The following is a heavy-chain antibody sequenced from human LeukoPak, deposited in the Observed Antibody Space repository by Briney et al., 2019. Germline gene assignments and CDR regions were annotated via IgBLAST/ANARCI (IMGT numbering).Heavy chain of an antibody. CDR2: MNPNSGNT. J-gene: IGHJ5*02. CDR1: GYTFTSYG. D-gene: IGHD3-3*01. CDR3: ARDLSSVWYYDFWSGSYWLDP. Sequence: GASVKVSCKASGYTFTSYGMNWVRQAPGQGLEWMGWMNPNSGNTGYAQKFQGRVTMSRNTSISTAYMELSSLRSDDTAVYYCARDLSSVWYYDFWSGSYWLDPWGQGTLVTVSS. V-gene: IGHV1-8*01.